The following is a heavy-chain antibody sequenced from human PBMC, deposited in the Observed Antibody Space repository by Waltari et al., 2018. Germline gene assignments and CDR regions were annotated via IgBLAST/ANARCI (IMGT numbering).Heavy chain of an antibody. V-gene: IGHV1-18*01. D-gene: IGHD5-18*01. CDR1: GYTFTSYG. CDR3: ASVRFGYGYGLAAFDI. Sequence: QVQLVQSGAEVKKPGASVKVSCKASGYTFTSYGISWVRQATGQGLEWMGWISAYNGNTNYAQKLQGRVTMTTDTSTSTAYMELRSLRSDDTAVYYCASVRFGYGYGLAAFDIWGQGTMVTVSS. CDR2: ISAYNGNT. J-gene: IGHJ3*02.